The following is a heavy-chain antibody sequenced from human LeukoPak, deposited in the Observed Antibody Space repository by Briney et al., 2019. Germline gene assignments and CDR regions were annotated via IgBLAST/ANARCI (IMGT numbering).Heavy chain of an antibody. D-gene: IGHD3-3*01. CDR2: VNSYIGVT. CDR3: ASITVFGVSPTQGAFDI. CDR1: GSTFTGYY. J-gene: IGHJ3*02. Sequence: ASVKVSCKASGSTFTGYYMHWVRQAPGQGLEWMGWVNSYIGVTDYAQKFEGRVTMTRDTSISTDHMELSRLTSDDTAVYYCASITVFGVSPTQGAFDIWGQGTMVTVSS. V-gene: IGHV1-2*02.